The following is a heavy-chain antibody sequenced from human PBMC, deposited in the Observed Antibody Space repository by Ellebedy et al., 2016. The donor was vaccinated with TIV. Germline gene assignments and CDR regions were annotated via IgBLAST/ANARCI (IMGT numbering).Heavy chain of an antibody. CDR1: GFTFSSCA. Sequence: GGSLRLXCAASGFTFSSCAMSWVRQAPGKGLEWVSVISGSGDTTYYAVSVKGRFTIARDNSKNTLYLQMNSLRAEDTAVYYCAKDVPYIAAVGSTPAAYWGQGTLVTVSS. V-gene: IGHV3-23*01. CDR2: ISGSGDTT. D-gene: IGHD6-13*01. J-gene: IGHJ4*02. CDR3: AKDVPYIAAVGSTPAAY.